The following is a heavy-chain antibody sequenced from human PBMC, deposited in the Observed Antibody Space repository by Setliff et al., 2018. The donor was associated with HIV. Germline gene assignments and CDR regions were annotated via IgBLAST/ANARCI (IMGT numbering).Heavy chain of an antibody. J-gene: IGHJ4*01. CDR3: AKDGISGGAYPPYYFDY. CDR2: ISGSGGST. D-gene: IGHD2-15*01. V-gene: IGHV3-23*01. Sequence: GGSLRLSCAASGFTFSSYASGWVSQDPGKGLEWVSAISGSGGSTYYAESVKGRFTISRDNSKNTLYLQMNRLRVEDTSVYYCAKDGISGGAYPPYYFDYWGHGTLVTSPQ. CDR1: GFTFSSYA.